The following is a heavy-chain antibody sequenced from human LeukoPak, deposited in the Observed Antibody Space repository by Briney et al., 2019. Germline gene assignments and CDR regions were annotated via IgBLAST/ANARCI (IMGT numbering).Heavy chain of an antibody. CDR3: ARDRWGYSGYAPFDY. D-gene: IGHD5-12*01. V-gene: IGHV3-48*03. J-gene: IGHJ4*02. CDR2: ISSSGSII. CDR1: GFTFSSYE. Sequence: GGSLRLSCAASGFTFSSYEMNWVRQAPGKGLEWVSYISSSGSIIYYADSVKGRFTISRDNAKNSLYLQMNRLRAEDTAVYYCARDRWGYSGYAPFDYWGQGTLVTVSS.